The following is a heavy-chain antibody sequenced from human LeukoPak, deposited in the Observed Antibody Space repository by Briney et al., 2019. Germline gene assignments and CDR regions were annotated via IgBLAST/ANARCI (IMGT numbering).Heavy chain of an antibody. J-gene: IGHJ6*04. CDR1: GFTFGDYS. Sequence: PGGSLRLSCTASGFTFGDYSLTWVRQAPEKGLEWVGFIRRKGYGGTTEYAPSVKGRFIISRDDSKSTAYLQMNSLKTEDTAVYYCPRDHDFWSGPFDVWGKGTTVTVPS. CDR2: IRRKGYGGTT. V-gene: IGHV3-49*04. CDR3: PRDHDFWSGPFDV. D-gene: IGHD3-3*01.